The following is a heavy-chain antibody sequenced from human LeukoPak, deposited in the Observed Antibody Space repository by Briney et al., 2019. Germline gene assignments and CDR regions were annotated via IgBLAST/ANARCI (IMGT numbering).Heavy chain of an antibody. CDR1: GFTFDNHE. Sequence: GGSLRLSCRASGFTFDNHELNWVRQAPGKGLEWISYISSVSSTIYYADSVKGRFTISRDNVKNTLYLQMNSLRIEDTAVYYCARDVPSAWGTLNYWGQGTLVTVSS. CDR2: ISSVSSTI. J-gene: IGHJ4*02. D-gene: IGHD3-16*01. V-gene: IGHV3-48*03. CDR3: ARDVPSAWGTLNY.